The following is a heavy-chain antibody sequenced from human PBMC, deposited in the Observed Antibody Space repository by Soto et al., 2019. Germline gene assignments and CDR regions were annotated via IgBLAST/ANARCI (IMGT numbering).Heavy chain of an antibody. J-gene: IGHJ4*01. CDR2: ISYDGSNK. D-gene: IGHD5-18*01. CDR3: ARDRYGRGYSYGWAHDIDY. Sequence: PGGSLRLSCVASGFTFRSYAIHWVRQAPGKGLEWVAVISYDGSNKHYADSVKGRFTISRDNSKNTLYLQMNSLRPEDTAVYYCARDRYGRGYSYGWAHDIDYWGQGILVTVSS. V-gene: IGHV3-30-3*01. CDR1: GFTFRSYA.